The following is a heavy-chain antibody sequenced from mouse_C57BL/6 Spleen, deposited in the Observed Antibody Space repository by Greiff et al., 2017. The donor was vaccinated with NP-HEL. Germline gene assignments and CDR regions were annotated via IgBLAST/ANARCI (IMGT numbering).Heavy chain of an antibody. Sequence: EVHLVESGPGMVKPSQSLSLTCTVTGYSITSGYDWHWIRHFPGNKLEWMGYISYSGSTNYNPSLKSRISITHDTSKNHFFLKLNSVTTEDTATYYCARRNGYGNLYWYFDVWGTGTTVTVSS. CDR1: GYSITSGYD. V-gene: IGHV3-1*01. D-gene: IGHD2-1*01. CDR2: ISYSGST. CDR3: ARRNGYGNLYWYFDV. J-gene: IGHJ1*03.